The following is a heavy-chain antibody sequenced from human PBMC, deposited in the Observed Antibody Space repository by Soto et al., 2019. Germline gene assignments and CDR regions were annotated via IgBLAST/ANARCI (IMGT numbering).Heavy chain of an antibody. CDR3: ARLEVLATISYYFDF. Sequence: QLQLQESGPGLVKPSETLSLTCSVSDDSINSYTYYWGWIRQPPGQGLEWIGSIYYRGNAYYNPSLQTRVTISLDQSRSQFSLKLNSVTSADSAVYSCARLEVLATISYYFDFWCPGALVTVSS. D-gene: IGHD3-16*01. V-gene: IGHV4-39*01. CDR2: IYYRGNA. J-gene: IGHJ4*02. CDR1: DDSINSYTYY.